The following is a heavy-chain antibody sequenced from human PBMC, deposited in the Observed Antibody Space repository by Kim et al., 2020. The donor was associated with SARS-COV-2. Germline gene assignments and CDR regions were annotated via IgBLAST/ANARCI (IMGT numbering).Heavy chain of an antibody. Sequence: SVKVSCKASGGTFSSYAISWVRQAPGQGLEWMGGIIPIFGTANYAQKFQGRVTITADESTSTAYMELSSLRSEDTAVYYCASAPPLDIVVVVAATPPGYYYYGMDVWGQGTTVTVSS. J-gene: IGHJ6*02. V-gene: IGHV1-69*13. CDR1: GGTFSSYA. CDR3: ASAPPLDIVVVVAATPPGYYYYGMDV. D-gene: IGHD2-15*01. CDR2: IIPIFGTA.